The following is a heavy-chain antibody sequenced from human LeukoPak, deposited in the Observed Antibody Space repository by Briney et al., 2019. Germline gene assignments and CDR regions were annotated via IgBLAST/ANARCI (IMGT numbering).Heavy chain of an antibody. D-gene: IGHD2-21*01. Sequence: GGSLRLSCAASGFTFSSYSMNWVRQAPGKGLEWVSSISSSSSYIYYGDSVKGRFTISRDDAERSVYLQMDNVRVEDTAVYFCARYSEVYYYVDVWGTGTTVTVSS. CDR3: ARYSEVYYYVDV. V-gene: IGHV3-21*01. CDR2: ISSSSSYI. CDR1: GFTFSSYS. J-gene: IGHJ6*03.